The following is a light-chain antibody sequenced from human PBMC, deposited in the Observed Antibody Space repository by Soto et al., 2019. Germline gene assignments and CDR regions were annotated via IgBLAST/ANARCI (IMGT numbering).Light chain of an antibody. Sequence: QSALTQPPSASGSPGQSVTISCTGTSSDIGAYDHVSRHQQHPGKAPKVIIYEVDKRPSGVPDRFSGSKSGNTASLTVSGLQAEDEADYYCSSYAGTNTLVFGGGTNSPS. J-gene: IGLJ2*01. CDR3: SSYAGTNTLV. V-gene: IGLV2-8*01. CDR1: SSDIGAYDH. CDR2: EVD.